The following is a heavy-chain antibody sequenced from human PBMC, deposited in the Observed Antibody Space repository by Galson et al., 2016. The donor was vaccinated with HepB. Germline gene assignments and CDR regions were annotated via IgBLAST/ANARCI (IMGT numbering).Heavy chain of an antibody. Sequence: SVKVSCKASGYTFTSHDINWLRQAPGQGLEWIGWMNPNSGNTGYARNFHGRVTMTRTNSITTAYMDLRSLTSDDTAVYYCARGRPSIPADAFDFWGQGTLVTVSS. CDR3: ARGRPSIPADAFDF. J-gene: IGHJ4*02. CDR1: GYTFTSHD. D-gene: IGHD2-2*01. V-gene: IGHV1-8*01. CDR2: MNPNSGNT.